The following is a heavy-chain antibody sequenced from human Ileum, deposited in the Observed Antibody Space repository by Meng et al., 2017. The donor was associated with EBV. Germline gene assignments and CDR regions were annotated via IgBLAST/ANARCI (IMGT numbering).Heavy chain of an antibody. CDR2: IYHSGST. CDR1: GGSMSSTNW. V-gene: IGHV4-4*02. CDR3: ARADKVRFDY. Sequence: QGKVREWGPGLVKPSGTLSSTSVVSGGSMSSTNWWIWVRQPPGKGLEWIGEIYHSGSTNYNPSLKSRVSISVDKSKNQFSLKLSSVTAADTAVYYCARADKVRFDYWGQGTLVTVSS. J-gene: IGHJ4*02.